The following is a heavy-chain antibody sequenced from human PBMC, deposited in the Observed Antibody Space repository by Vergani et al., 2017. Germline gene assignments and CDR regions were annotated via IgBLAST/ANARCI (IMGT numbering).Heavy chain of an antibody. V-gene: IGHV1-69*11. Sequence: QVQLVQSGAEVKKPGSSVKVSCKASGGTFSSYAISWVRQAPGQGLEWMGRIIPILGTANYAQKFQGRVTVTADESTSTAYMELSSLRSEDTAVYYCARDTHPMTTVVTGDYWGQGTLVTVSS. J-gene: IGHJ4*02. CDR3: ARDTHPMTTVVTGDY. CDR2: IIPILGTA. CDR1: GGTFSSYA. D-gene: IGHD4-23*01.